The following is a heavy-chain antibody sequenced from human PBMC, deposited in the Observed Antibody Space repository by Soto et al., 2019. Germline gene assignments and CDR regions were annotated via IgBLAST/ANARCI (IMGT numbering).Heavy chain of an antibody. J-gene: IGHJ6*02. CDR3: GRQGFGALQGVVDV. CDR2: VHDSWGS. Sequence: SEPLPLSWTVSGGYIRSYYWSWIRQPPGKGLEWIGYVHDSWGSHYNPSLKSRVAISLDTSKSQFSLKLTSVTATDTAVYYCGRQGFGALQGVVDVWGQGTTVTVSS. D-gene: IGHD3-10*01. CDR1: GGYIRSYY. V-gene: IGHV4-59*08.